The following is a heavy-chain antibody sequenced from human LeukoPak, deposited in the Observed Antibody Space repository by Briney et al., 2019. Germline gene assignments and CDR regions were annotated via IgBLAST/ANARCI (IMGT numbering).Heavy chain of an antibody. CDR1: GYTFTSYY. CDR3: ARDMSAGTMIVVVLGY. Sequence: GASVKVSCKASGYTFTSYYMHWVRQAPGQGLEWMGIINPSGGSTSYAQKFQGRVTMTRDMSTSTVYMELSSLRSEDTAVYYCARDMSAGTMIVVVLGYWGQGTLVTVSS. D-gene: IGHD3-22*01. CDR2: INPSGGST. J-gene: IGHJ4*02. V-gene: IGHV1-46*01.